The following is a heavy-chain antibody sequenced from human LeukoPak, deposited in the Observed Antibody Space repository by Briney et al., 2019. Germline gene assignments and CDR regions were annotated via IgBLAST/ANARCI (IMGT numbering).Heavy chain of an antibody. CDR3: ARGRYSSSWSTFDY. J-gene: IGHJ4*02. CDR1: GGSFSGYY. V-gene: IGHV4-34*01. CDR2: INHSGST. D-gene: IGHD6-13*01. Sequence: SETLCLTCAVYGGSFSGYYWSWIRQPPGKGLEWIGEINHSGSTNYNPSLKSRVTISVDTSKNQFSLKLSSVTAADTAVYYCARGRYSSSWSTFDYWGQGTLVTVSS.